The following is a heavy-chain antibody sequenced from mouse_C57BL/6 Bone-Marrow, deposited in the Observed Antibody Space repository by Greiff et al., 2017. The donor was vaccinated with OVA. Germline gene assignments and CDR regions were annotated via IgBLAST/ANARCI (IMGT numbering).Heavy chain of an antibody. Sequence: EVQLQQSGPVLVKPGASVKMSCKASGYTFTDYYMNWVKQSHGKSLEWIGVINPYNGGTSYNQKFKGKATLTVYKSSSTAYMELNSLTSEDSAVYYCARREIYDGYYWLAYWGQGTLVTVSA. CDR3: ARREIYDGYYWLAY. CDR2: INPYNGGT. CDR1: GYTFTDYY. J-gene: IGHJ3*01. V-gene: IGHV1-19*01. D-gene: IGHD2-3*01.